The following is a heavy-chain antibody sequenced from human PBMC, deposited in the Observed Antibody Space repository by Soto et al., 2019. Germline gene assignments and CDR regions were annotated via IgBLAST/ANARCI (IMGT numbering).Heavy chain of an antibody. Sequence: GASVKVSCKASGYTFTGYYMHWVRQAPGQGLEWMGWINPNSGGTNYAQKFQGRVTMTRDTSISTAYMELSRLRSDDTAVYYCARTYSGSYYVSNWFDPWGQGTLVTVSS. CDR3: ARTYSGSYYVSNWFDP. CDR1: GYTFTGYY. D-gene: IGHD1-26*01. V-gene: IGHV1-2*02. J-gene: IGHJ5*02. CDR2: INPNSGGT.